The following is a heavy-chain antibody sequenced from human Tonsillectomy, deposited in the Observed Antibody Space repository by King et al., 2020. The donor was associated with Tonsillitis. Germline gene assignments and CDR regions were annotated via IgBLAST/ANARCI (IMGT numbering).Heavy chain of an antibody. CDR3: AREVLYYDSSGYYYGPRGVDAFDI. V-gene: IGHV4-30-4*07. CDR1: GGSISSGGYS. J-gene: IGHJ3*02. D-gene: IGHD3-22*01. CDR2: IYYSGST. Sequence: QLQESGPGLVKPSQTLSLTCAVSGGSISSGGYSWSWIRQPPGKGLEWIGYIYYSGSTYYNPSLKSRVTISVDTSKNQFSLKLSSVTAADTPVYYCAREVLYYDSSGYYYGPRGVDAFDIWGQGTMVTVSS.